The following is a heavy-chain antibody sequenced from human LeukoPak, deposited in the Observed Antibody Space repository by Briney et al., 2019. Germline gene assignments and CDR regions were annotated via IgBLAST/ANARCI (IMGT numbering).Heavy chain of an antibody. J-gene: IGHJ4*02. Sequence: ASVKVSCKASGGTFSSYAISWVRQAPGQGLEWMGGIIPILGTANYAQKFQGRVTITADESTSTAYMELSSLRSEDTAVYYCARNYYDSSGYYTDPFDYWGQGTLVTVSS. CDR3: ARNYYDSSGYYTDPFDY. CDR2: IIPILGTA. D-gene: IGHD3-22*01. V-gene: IGHV1-69*13. CDR1: GGTFSSYA.